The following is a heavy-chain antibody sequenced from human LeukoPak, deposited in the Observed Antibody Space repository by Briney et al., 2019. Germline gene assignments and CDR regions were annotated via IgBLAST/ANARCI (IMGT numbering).Heavy chain of an antibody. CDR3: AREEDYGSGSFPFDY. Sequence: GGSLRLSCAASGFTFSSYWMHWVRQAPGKGLVWVSRINSDGSSTSYADSVKGRFTISRDNAKNTLYLQMNGLRAEDTAVYYCAREEDYGSGSFPFDYWGQGTLVTVSS. CDR1: GFTFSSYW. D-gene: IGHD3-10*01. J-gene: IGHJ4*02. V-gene: IGHV3-74*01. CDR2: INSDGSST.